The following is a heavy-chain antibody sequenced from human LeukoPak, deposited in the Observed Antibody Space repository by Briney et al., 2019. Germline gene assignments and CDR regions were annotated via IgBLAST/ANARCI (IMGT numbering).Heavy chain of an antibody. Sequence: GASVKVSCKASGFTFTSSAMQWVRQARGQRLEWIGWIVVGSGNTNYAQKFQERVTITRDMSTSTAYMGLSSLRSEDTAVYYCAAASGSSDAFDIWGQGTMVTVSS. CDR2: IVVGSGNT. D-gene: IGHD1-26*01. V-gene: IGHV1-58*02. CDR3: AAASGSSDAFDI. CDR1: GFTFTSSA. J-gene: IGHJ3*02.